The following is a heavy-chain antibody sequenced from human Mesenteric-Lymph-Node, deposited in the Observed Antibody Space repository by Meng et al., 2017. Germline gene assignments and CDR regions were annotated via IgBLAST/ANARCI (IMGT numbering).Heavy chain of an antibody. Sequence: GESLKISCAASGFTFSSYAMHWVRQAPGKGLEWVAVISYDGSNKYYADSVKGRFTISRDNSKNTLYLQMNSLKTEDTALYYCTTDLRRYFDWVGGMDVWGQGTTVTVSS. CDR1: GFTFSSYA. V-gene: IGHV3-30*07. J-gene: IGHJ6*02. CDR2: ISYDGSNK. D-gene: IGHD3-9*01. CDR3: TTDLRRYFDWVGGMDV.